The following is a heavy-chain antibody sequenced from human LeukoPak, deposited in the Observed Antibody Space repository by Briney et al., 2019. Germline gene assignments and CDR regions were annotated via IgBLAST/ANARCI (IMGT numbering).Heavy chain of an antibody. Sequence: PSETLSLTCTVSGGSISSYYWSWIRQTPGKGLEWIGYIYYSGSTSHNPSLKSRVTISVDTSKNQFSLKLSSVTAADTAMYYCARSRGYGIDYWGQGTLVTVSS. CDR3: ARSRGYGIDY. D-gene: IGHD6-13*01. CDR1: GGSISSYY. V-gene: IGHV4-59*01. CDR2: IYYSGST. J-gene: IGHJ4*02.